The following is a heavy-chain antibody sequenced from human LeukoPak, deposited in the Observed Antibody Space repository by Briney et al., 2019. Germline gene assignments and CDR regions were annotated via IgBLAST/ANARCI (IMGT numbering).Heavy chain of an antibody. J-gene: IGHJ3*02. V-gene: IGHV4-59*01. Sequence: PSETLSLTCTVSGGSISTYYWSWIRQPPGKGLEWLGFIYHTGSTTYNPSLKSRVTISVDTSKNQFSLKLSSVTAADTAVYYCARWAVIQYAFDIWGQGTMVTVSS. CDR2: IYHTGST. D-gene: IGHD3-22*01. CDR3: ARWAVIQYAFDI. CDR1: GGSISTYY.